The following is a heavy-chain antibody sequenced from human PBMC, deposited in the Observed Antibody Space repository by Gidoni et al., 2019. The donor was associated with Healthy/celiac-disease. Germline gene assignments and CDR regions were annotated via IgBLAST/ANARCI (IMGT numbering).Heavy chain of an antibody. CDR1: GFTFSSYS. J-gene: IGHJ4*02. Sequence: EVQLVESGGGLVKPGGSLRLSCAASGFTFSSYSMNWVRQAPGKGLEWVSSISSSSSYIYYADSVKGRFTISRDNAKNSLYLQMNSLRAEDTAVYYCARDSYRAGVHITMVRGVWDYWGQGTLVTVSS. CDR2: ISSSSSYI. V-gene: IGHV3-21*01. D-gene: IGHD3-10*01. CDR3: ARDSYRAGVHITMVRGVWDY.